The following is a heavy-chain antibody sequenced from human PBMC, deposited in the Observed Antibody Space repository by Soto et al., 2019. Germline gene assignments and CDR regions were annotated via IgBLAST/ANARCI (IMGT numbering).Heavy chain of an antibody. Sequence: QVKLVQSGAEVKKPGASVKVSCKVSGYTLTELSMHWVRQDPGKGLEGMGVFDPEDGETIYAQKFQGRVTMTEDTYTDTDYMELSSLRSEDTAVYYCSTDSTKYCSSNSGFKWGWFDPWGQGTLVTVCS. CDR3: STDSTKYCSSNSGFKWGWFDP. V-gene: IGHV1-24*01. D-gene: IGHD2-2*01. CDR2: FDPEDGET. J-gene: IGHJ5*02. CDR1: GYTLTELS.